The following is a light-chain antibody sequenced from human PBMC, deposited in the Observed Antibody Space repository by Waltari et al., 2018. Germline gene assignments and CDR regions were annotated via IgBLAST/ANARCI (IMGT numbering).Light chain of an antibody. J-gene: IGLJ3*02. Sequence: QSMLTQPYSPSGAPGQRVTISCSGSSSNIGSNYVYWYQRLPGTAPKLLIYRNNQRPSGVPDRFSGSKTGTSVSLAISGLRSGDEADYYCAAFDDSLNGWVFGGGTKLTVL. CDR3: AAFDDSLNGWV. CDR2: RNN. V-gene: IGLV1-47*01. CDR1: SSNIGSNY.